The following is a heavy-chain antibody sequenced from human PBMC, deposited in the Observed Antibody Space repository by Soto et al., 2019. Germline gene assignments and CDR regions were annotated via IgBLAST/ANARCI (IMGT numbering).Heavy chain of an antibody. D-gene: IGHD4-17*01. CDR1: GGTFSSYA. CDR3: ASTTVDYGDYACDY. CDR2: IIPIFGTA. J-gene: IGHJ4*02. V-gene: IGHV1-69*06. Sequence: ASVKVSCKASGGTFSSYAISWVRQAPGQGLEWMGGIIPIFGTANYAQKFQGRVTITADKSTSTAYMELSSLRSEDTAVYYCASTTVDYGDYACDYWGQGTLVTVSS.